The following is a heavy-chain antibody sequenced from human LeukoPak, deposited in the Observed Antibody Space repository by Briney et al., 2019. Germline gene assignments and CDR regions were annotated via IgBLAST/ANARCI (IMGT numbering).Heavy chain of an antibody. CDR2: ISAYNGNT. Sequence: ASVKVSCKASGYRFTSYGITWVRQAPGQGLEWMGWISAYNGNTNYAQKVQGRVTLTTDTSTSIAYMEMRSLRSDDTAVYYCAREGYCSGGICYSTMNWFDPSGQGTLVTVSS. J-gene: IGHJ5*02. D-gene: IGHD2-15*01. CDR3: AREGYCSGGICYSTMNWFDP. CDR1: GYRFTSYG. V-gene: IGHV1-18*01.